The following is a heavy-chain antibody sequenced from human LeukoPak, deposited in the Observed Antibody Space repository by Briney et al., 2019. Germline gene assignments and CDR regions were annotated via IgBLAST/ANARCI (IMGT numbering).Heavy chain of an antibody. Sequence: GGSLRLSCAASGFTFSSYSMNWVRQAPGKGLEWVSSISSSSSYIYYAGSVKGRFTISRDNAKNSLYLQMNSLRAEDTAVYYCARDPSAAGSGYWGQGTLVTVSS. V-gene: IGHV3-21*01. J-gene: IGHJ4*02. CDR3: ARDPSAAGSGY. CDR2: ISSSSSYI. D-gene: IGHD6-13*01. CDR1: GFTFSSYS.